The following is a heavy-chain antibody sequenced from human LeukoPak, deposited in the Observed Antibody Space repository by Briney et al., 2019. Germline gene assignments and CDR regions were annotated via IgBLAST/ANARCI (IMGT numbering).Heavy chain of an antibody. V-gene: IGHV3-33*01. Sequence: GGSLRLSCAASGFTFSSYGMHWVRQAPGKGLEWVAVIWYDGSNKYYADSVKGRFTISRDNSKNTLYLQMNSLRAEDTAVYHCAREGASYYDILTGYYRYWGQGTLVTVSS. D-gene: IGHD3-9*01. J-gene: IGHJ4*02. CDR1: GFTFSSYG. CDR2: IWYDGSNK. CDR3: AREGASYYDILTGYYRY.